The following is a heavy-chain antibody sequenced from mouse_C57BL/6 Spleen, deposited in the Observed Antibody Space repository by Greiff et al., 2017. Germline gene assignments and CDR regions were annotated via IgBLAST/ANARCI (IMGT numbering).Heavy chain of an antibody. CDR1: GYTFTDYY. J-gene: IGHJ3*02. Sequence: VQLQQSGPELVKPGASVKISCKASGYTFTDYYMNWVKQSHGKSLEWIGDINPNNGGTSYNQKFKGKATLTIDKSSSTAYMELRSLTSEDSAVYYCAREGPWGQGTLVTVSA. CDR3: AREGP. V-gene: IGHV1-26*01. CDR2: INPNNGGT.